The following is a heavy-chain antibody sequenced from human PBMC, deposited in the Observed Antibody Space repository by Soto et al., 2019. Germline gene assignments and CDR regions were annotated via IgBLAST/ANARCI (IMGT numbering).Heavy chain of an antibody. CDR2: IYYGGTT. D-gene: IGHD2-2*01. Sequence: SETLSLTCTVSGGSISPYYWTWVRQPPGKGLEWIGYIYYGGTTSYNPSLMSRVTISLETSKSQISLRLSSVTAADTAIYYCARLGAHYQSLDPWGPGPLVTVSS. CDR1: GGSISPYY. V-gene: IGHV4-59*08. CDR3: ARLGAHYQSLDP. J-gene: IGHJ5*02.